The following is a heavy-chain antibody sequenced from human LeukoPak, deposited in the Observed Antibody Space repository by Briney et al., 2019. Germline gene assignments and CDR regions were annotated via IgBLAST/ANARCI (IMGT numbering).Heavy chain of an antibody. V-gene: IGHV1-46*01. CDR1: GYTFTSYY. J-gene: IGHJ4*02. CDR3: ARSTINETSHFDF. Sequence: ASVKVSCKASGYTFTSYYMHWVRQAPGQGLEWMGIINPSGGSTSYAQKFQGRVTMTRDTSTSTVYMELSSLRSEDTAVYDCARSTINETSHFDFWGQGTLVTVSS. D-gene: IGHD5-12*01. CDR2: INPSGGST.